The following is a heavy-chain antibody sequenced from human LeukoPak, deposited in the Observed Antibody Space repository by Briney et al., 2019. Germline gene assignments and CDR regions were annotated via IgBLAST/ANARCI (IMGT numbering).Heavy chain of an antibody. D-gene: IGHD3-3*01. CDR3: ARAPPVFGVVPDGAWFDP. CDR1: GGSISSYY. Sequence: SETLSLTCTVSGGSISSYYWSWIRQPAGKGLEWIGRIYTSGSTNYNPSLKSRVTMSVDTSKNQFSLKLSSVTAADTAVYYCARAPPVFGVVPDGAWFDPWGQGTLVTLSS. V-gene: IGHV4-4*07. CDR2: IYTSGST. J-gene: IGHJ5*02.